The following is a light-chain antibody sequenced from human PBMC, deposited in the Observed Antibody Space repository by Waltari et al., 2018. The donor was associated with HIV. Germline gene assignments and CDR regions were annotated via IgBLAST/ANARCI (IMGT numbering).Light chain of an antibody. J-gene: IGKJ1*01. Sequence: DVQMTQSPSSLSASVGDRVSITCRASQGIGHSLAWYQQKPGKVPNILIYAASTLQSGVPARFSGSGSGTHFTLTISSLQPEDIATYYCQKYNSAPRTFGQGTKVEIK. CDR3: QKYNSAPRT. CDR1: QGIGHS. V-gene: IGKV1-27*01. CDR2: AAS.